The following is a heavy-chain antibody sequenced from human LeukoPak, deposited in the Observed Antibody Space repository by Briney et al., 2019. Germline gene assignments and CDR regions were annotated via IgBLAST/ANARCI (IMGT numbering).Heavy chain of an antibody. V-gene: IGHV3-30-3*01. J-gene: IGHJ5*02. CDR3: ARKSGYNWFDP. D-gene: IGHD5-12*01. Sequence: GGSLRLSCAASGFTFSNYAMHWVRQAPGKGLEWVAVISYDGSNKYYADSVKGRFTISRDNSKNTLYLQMNSLRAEDTAVYYCARKSGYNWFDPWGQGTLVTVSS. CDR2: ISYDGSNK. CDR1: GFTFSNYA.